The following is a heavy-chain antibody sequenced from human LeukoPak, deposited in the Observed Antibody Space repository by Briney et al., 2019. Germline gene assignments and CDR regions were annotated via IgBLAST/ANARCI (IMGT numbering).Heavy chain of an antibody. CDR1: GYTFTSYG. V-gene: IGHV1-18*01. CDR2: ISAYNGNI. CDR3: ARASRYYYDSSGSAADY. D-gene: IGHD3-22*01. Sequence: ATVKVSCKASGYTFTSYGMSWVRQAPGQGLEWMGWISAYNGNINYAQKLQGRVTMTTDTSTSTAYMELRSLRSDDTAVYYCARASRYYYDSSGSAADYWGQGTLVTVSS. J-gene: IGHJ4*02.